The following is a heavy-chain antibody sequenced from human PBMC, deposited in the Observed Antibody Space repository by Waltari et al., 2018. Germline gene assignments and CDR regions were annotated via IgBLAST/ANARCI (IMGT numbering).Heavy chain of an antibody. J-gene: IGHJ6*02. V-gene: IGHV4-61*02. CDR1: GGSISSGSVY. CDR2: IFTSGST. Sequence: QVQLQESGPGLVRPSQTLSLTCTVPGGSISSGSVYWTWIRQPAGKGLEWVGHIFTSGSTNYNPFLSSRCSVSLDTSENQFSLRLSSVTAADTAVYYCARDEARYYDIMTGGGYYGLDVWGQGTTVTVSS. CDR3: ARDEARYYDIMTGGGYYGLDV. D-gene: IGHD3-9*01.